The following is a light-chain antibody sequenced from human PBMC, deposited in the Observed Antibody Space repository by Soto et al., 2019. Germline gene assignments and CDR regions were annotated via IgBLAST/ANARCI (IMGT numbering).Light chain of an antibody. CDR2: GAS. Sequence: EIVLTQSPGTLSLSPGERATLSCRASQSVSSSYLAWYQQKPGQDPRLLIYGASSRATGIPDRFSGSGSGTDFTLTISRLEPEDFAVYYCQQYGSSPWTFGQGTKVESK. CDR3: QQYGSSPWT. CDR1: QSVSSSY. V-gene: IGKV3-20*01. J-gene: IGKJ1*01.